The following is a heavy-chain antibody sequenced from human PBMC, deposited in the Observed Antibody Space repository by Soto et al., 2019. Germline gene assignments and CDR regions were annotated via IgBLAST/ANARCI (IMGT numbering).Heavy chain of an antibody. CDR2: VSTYNGNT. V-gene: IGHV1-18*01. CDR3: TSGAGQGSGSYD. J-gene: IGHJ4*02. Sequence: QVQLVQSGAEVKKPGASVKVSCKASGYIFTSFGITWVRQAPGQGLEGMGWVSTYNGNTKYAQKLQGRVTMSTDTSTSTAYMELRSLRAADTAVYYWTSGAGQGSGSYDWGQGTLVTVSS. CDR1: GYIFTSFG. D-gene: IGHD3-10*01.